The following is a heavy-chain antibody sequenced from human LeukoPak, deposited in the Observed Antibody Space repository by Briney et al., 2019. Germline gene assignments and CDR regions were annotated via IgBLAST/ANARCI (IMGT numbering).Heavy chain of an antibody. D-gene: IGHD2-2*02. CDR1: GYSFTSYW. J-gene: IGHJ6*02. CDR2: IYPGDSDT. Sequence: GESLKISCKGSGYSFTSYWIGWVRQMPGKGLEWMGIIYPGDSDTRYSPSFQGQVTISADKSISTAYLQWSSLKASDTAMYYCVTHRGPRYCSSTSCYRDYGMDVWGQGTTVTVSS. V-gene: IGHV5-51*01. CDR3: VTHRGPRYCSSTSCYRDYGMDV.